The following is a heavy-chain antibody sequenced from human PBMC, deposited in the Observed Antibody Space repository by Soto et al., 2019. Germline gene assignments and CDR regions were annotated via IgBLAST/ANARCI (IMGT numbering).Heavy chain of an antibody. CDR2: ISGSGGST. Sequence: GGSLRLSCVSAGVTFSSYAMSLVRPAPGKGLEWVSAISGSGGSTYYADSVKGRFTISRDNSKNTLYLQMNSLRAEDTAVYYCARDYYYGSGSPWSLFDYWGQGTLVTVSS. CDR1: GVTFSSYA. V-gene: IGHV3-23*01. CDR3: ARDYYYGSGSPWSLFDY. J-gene: IGHJ4*02. D-gene: IGHD3-10*01.